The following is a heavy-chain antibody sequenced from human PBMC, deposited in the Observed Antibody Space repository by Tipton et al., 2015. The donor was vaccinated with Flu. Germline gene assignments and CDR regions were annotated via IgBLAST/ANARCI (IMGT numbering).Heavy chain of an antibody. CDR3: ARHTGDSVRGVIDY. J-gene: IGHJ4*02. D-gene: IGHD3-10*02. CDR1: GDSIRSSNYY. Sequence: TLSLTCGVSGDSIRSSNYYWGWIRQPPGKGLEWIGTIYHSGSTYYNPSLKSRLTMSVDTSKNQFSLKLSSVTAADTAVYYCARHTGDSVRGVIDYWGQGTLVTVSS. CDR2: IYHSGST. V-gene: IGHV4-39*01.